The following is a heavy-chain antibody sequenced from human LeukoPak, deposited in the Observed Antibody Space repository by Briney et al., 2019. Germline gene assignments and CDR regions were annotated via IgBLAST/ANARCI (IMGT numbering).Heavy chain of an antibody. Sequence: GGSLRLSCGTSGFTFSDFWMRWFRQAPGQGREWGASIKDDGSDKYYLDSVRGRFTISRDNAEDSLYLQLDDLRAEDTAVFYCARHLLRGQNFDYWGQGTLVTVSS. CDR2: IKDDGSDK. J-gene: IGHJ4*02. CDR1: GFTFSDFW. V-gene: IGHV3-7*01. CDR3: ARHLLRGQNFDY.